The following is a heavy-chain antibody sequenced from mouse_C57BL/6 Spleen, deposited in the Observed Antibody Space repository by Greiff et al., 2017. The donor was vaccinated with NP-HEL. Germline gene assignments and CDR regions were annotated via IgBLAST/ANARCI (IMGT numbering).Heavy chain of an antibody. J-gene: IGHJ4*01. Sequence: EVQLQQSGAELVKPGASVKLSCTASGFNIKDYYMHWVKQRTEQGLEWIGRIDPEDGETKHAPKFQGKATITADTSSNTAYLQLSSLTSEDTAVYYCARWGPSYAMDYWGQGTSVTVSS. CDR1: GFNIKDYY. CDR3: ARWGPSYAMDY. V-gene: IGHV14-2*01. CDR2: IDPEDGET.